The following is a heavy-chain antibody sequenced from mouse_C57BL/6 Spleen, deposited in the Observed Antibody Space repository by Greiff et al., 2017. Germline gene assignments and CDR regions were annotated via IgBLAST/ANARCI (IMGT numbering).Heavy chain of an antibody. CDR2: IYPRSGNT. D-gene: IGHD1-1*01. CDR1: GYTFTSYG. Sequence: QVQLQQSGAELARPGASVKLSCKASGYTFTSYGISWVKQRTGQGLEWIGEIYPRSGNTYYNEKFKGKATLTADKSSSTAYMELRSLTSEASAVYCCARGATVVATKAMDYWGQGTSVTVSS. J-gene: IGHJ4*01. CDR3: ARGATVVATKAMDY. V-gene: IGHV1-81*01.